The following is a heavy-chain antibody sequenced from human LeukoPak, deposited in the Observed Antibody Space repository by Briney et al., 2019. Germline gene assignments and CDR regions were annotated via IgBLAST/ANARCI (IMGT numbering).Heavy chain of an antibody. CDR3: ARDMESCGYYFHY. V-gene: IGHV3-66*01. CDR1: GFTVSSKY. CDR2: IYSGGRA. J-gene: IGHJ4*02. Sequence: GGSLRLSCAASGFTVSSKYMGWGSPEPGKGLEWVSVIYSGGRAYYADSVKGRFTISRDNSKNTLYIQMNSLRAADTAVYYCARDMESCGYYFHYWGQRTRVTVSS. D-gene: IGHD3-10*01.